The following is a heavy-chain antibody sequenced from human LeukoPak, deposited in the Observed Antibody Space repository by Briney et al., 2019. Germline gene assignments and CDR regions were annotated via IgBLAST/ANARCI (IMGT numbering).Heavy chain of an antibody. CDR3: ATSSGSGGGDY. J-gene: IGHJ4*02. D-gene: IGHD3-10*01. CDR2: IIPIFGTA. CDR1: GGTFSSYA. V-gene: IGHV1-69*01. Sequence: SVKVSCKASGGTFSSYAISWVRQAPGQGLEWMGGIIPIFGTANYAQKFQGRVTITADESTSTAYMELSGLRSEDTAVYYCATSSGSGGGDYWGQGTLVTVSS.